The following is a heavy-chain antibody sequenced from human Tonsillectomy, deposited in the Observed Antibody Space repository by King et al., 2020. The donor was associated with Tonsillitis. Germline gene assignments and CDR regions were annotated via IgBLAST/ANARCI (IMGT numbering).Heavy chain of an antibody. CDR2: ISNDGRTK. Sequence: VQLVESGGGVVQPGRSLRLSCAASGFTFSSYGMHWVRQAPGKGLEWVAVISNDGRTKYYADSVMGRFTISRDNSKNTLYVQMNFLRAEDTAVYYCASDPPYGGSSGFDSWGQGPLVTVSS. J-gene: IGHJ4*02. CDR1: GFTFSSYG. CDR3: ASDPPYGGSSGFDS. D-gene: IGHD4-23*01. V-gene: IGHV3-33*05.